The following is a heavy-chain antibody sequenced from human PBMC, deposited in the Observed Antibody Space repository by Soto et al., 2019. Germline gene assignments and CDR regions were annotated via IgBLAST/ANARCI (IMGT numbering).Heavy chain of an antibody. CDR2: IYWNDDN. CDR3: AHRGYGNYPRDNWFDP. Sequence: QITLKESGPTLVNPTQTLTLTCTFSGFSLTTGGAGVGWIRQPPGKALEWLALIYWNDDNRYCPSLKSRLTITKDTTKNQVVLRMTNIDPVDTATYYCAHRGYGNYPRDNWFDPGGQGILVIVSS. V-gene: IGHV2-5*01. CDR1: GFSLTTGGAG. D-gene: IGHD4-17*01. J-gene: IGHJ5*02.